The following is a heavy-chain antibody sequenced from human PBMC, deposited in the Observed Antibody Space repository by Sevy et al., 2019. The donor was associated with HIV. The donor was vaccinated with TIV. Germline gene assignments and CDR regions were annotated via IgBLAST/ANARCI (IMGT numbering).Heavy chain of an antibody. J-gene: IGHJ4*02. Sequence: GGSLRLSCATSGFTFSSYWMHWVRQAPGKGLVWVSRINTDGSSTTYADSVKGRFANSRNNAENTLYLQMNSLRAVDTAVYYCARSSGSYFDWGQGTLVTVSS. CDR2: INTDGSST. CDR3: ARSSGSYFD. D-gene: IGHD3-10*01. CDR1: GFTFSSYW. V-gene: IGHV3-74*01.